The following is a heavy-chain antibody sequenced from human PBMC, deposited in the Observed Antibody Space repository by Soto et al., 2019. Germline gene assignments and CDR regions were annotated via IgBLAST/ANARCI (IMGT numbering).Heavy chain of an antibody. V-gene: IGHV3-23*01. D-gene: IGHD1-26*01. CDR2: ISGSDGKT. CDR1: GFSFSSYA. J-gene: IGHJ4*02. Sequence: GGSLSLSCTASGFSFSSYAMSWVRQAPGKGLEWVSTISGSDGKTYYADSVKGRFSISRDTSKTTLYLEMTSLRVEDTAVYYCARWSFLDYWGQGTRVTVSS. CDR3: ARWSFLDY.